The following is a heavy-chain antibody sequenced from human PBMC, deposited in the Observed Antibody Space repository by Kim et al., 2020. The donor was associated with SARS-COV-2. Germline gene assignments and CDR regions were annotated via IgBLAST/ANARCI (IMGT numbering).Heavy chain of an antibody. CDR1: GGSISTTTYY. J-gene: IGHJ4*02. D-gene: IGHD1-1*01. V-gene: IGHV4-39*01. CDR2: IYYSGST. CDR3: ARHPSYHGNFEY. Sequence: SETLSLTCTVSGGSISTTTYYWGWIRQPPGKGLEWIGSIYYSGSTYYNPSLKSRVTISVDTSKNQFSLKLSSVTAADTALYYCARHPSYHGNFEYWGQGTQVTVS.